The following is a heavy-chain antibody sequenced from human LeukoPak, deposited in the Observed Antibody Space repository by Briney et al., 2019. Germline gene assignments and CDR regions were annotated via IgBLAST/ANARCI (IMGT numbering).Heavy chain of an antibody. CDR2: IYSGGST. D-gene: IGHD6-13*01. CDR3: ARDGSDSSSWYARFNYYYYYMDV. Sequence: PGGSLRLSCAASGFTVSSNYMSWVRQAPGKGLEWVSVIYSGGSTYYADSVKGRFTISRDNAKNSLYLQMNSLRAEDTAVYYCARDGSDSSSWYARFNYYYYYMDVWGKGTTVTISS. CDR1: GFTVSSNY. J-gene: IGHJ6*03. V-gene: IGHV3-53*01.